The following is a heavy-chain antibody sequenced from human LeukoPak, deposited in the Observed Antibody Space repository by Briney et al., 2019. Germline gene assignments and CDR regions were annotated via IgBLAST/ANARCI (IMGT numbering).Heavy chain of an antibody. V-gene: IGHV5-51*01. J-gene: IGHJ6*02. CDR1: GYSFTSYW. Sequence: GESLRISCKGSGYSFTSYWIGWVRQMPGKGLEWMGIIYPGDSDTRYSPSFQGQVTISADKSISTAYLQWSSLKASDTAMYYCARHLGYCSSTSCYKNYYYYYGMDVWGQGTTVTVSS. D-gene: IGHD2-2*02. CDR2: IYPGDSDT. CDR3: ARHLGYCSSTSCYKNYYYYYGMDV.